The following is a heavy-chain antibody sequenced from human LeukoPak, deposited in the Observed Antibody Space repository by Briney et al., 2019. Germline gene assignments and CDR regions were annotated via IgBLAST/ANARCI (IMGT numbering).Heavy chain of an antibody. CDR3: ARDAYYYDSSGYYYPYYFDY. V-gene: IGHV5-51*01. Sequence: GESLKISCKGSGCSFTSYWIGWVRQMPGKGLEWMGIIYPGDSDTRYSPSFQGQVTISADKSISTAYLQWSSLKASDTAMYYCARDAYYYDSSGYYYPYYFDYWGQGTLVTVSS. J-gene: IGHJ4*02. CDR1: GCSFTSYW. D-gene: IGHD3-22*01. CDR2: IYPGDSDT.